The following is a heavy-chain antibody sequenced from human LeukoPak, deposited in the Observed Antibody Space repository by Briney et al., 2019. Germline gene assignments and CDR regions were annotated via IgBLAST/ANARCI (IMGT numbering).Heavy chain of an antibody. D-gene: IGHD6-13*01. CDR2: ISWNSGSI. Sequence: GGSLRLSCAASGFTFDDYAMHWVRQAPGRGLEWVSGISWNSGSIGYADSVKGRFTISRDNSKNTLYLQMNNLRAEDTAVYYCARAPPYHSSSWYGAFDIWGQGTMVTVSS. CDR3: ARAPPYHSSSWYGAFDI. V-gene: IGHV3-9*01. J-gene: IGHJ3*02. CDR1: GFTFDDYA.